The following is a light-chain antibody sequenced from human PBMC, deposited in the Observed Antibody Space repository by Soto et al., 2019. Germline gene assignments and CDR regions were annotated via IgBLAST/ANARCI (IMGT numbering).Light chain of an antibody. CDR2: SNN. J-gene: IGLJ2*01. CDR3: AAWDDSLNCVV. V-gene: IGLV1-44*01. Sequence: QSVLTQPPSASGTPGQRVTISCSGISSNIGSNTVNWYQQLQGTAHKLLIYSNNQRPSGVPDRFSVSKSGTSSALAISGLQSEDEADYYCAAWDDSLNCVVFGGGTKLTVL. CDR1: SSNIGSNT.